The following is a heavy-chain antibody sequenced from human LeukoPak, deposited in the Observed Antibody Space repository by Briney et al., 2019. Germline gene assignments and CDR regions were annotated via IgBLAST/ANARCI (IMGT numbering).Heavy chain of an antibody. Sequence: GGSLRLSCAASGFTFSSYGMHWVRQAPGTGLEWLAFIRYDGSNIHYADSVKGRFTISRDNAKNSLFLQMNSLRAEDTAIYYCARDRYSSVWGQGTMVTVSS. CDR2: IRYDGSNI. J-gene: IGHJ3*01. CDR3: ARDRYSSV. V-gene: IGHV3-30*02. CDR1: GFTFSSYG. D-gene: IGHD3-16*02.